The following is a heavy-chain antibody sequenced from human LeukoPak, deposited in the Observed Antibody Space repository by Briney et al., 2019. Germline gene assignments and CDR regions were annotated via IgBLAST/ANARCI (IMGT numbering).Heavy chain of an antibody. Sequence: GESLKISCKGSGYSFTSYWIGWVRQMPGKGLEWMGIIYPGDSDTRYSPSFQGQVTISADKSISTAYLQWSSLKASDTAKYYCARSTAMVTDYFDYWGQGTLVTVSS. CDR1: GYSFTSYW. D-gene: IGHD5-18*01. CDR3: ARSTAMVTDYFDY. V-gene: IGHV5-51*01. CDR2: IYPGDSDT. J-gene: IGHJ4*02.